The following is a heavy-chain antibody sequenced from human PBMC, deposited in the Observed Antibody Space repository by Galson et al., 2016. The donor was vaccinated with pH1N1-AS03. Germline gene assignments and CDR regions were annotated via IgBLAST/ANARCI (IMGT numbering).Heavy chain of an antibody. D-gene: IGHD3-16*02. CDR1: GYTLTRYY. CDR3: ARRYYFDY. J-gene: IGHJ4*02. V-gene: IGHV1-46*01. Sequence: SVKVSCKAPGYTLTRYYMHWVRRAPGQGLEWMGIIDPSGGPTTYAPKFQGRITITTETSTSTVYMELVSLRSEDTAVYYCARRYYFDYWGQGTLVTVSS. CDR2: IDPSGGPT.